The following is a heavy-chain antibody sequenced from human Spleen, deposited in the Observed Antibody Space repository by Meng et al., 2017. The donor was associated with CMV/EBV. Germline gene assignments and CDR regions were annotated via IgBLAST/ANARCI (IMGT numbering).Heavy chain of an antibody. V-gene: IGHV5-51*01. Sequence: GESLKISCKGSGYSFSNYWIAWVRQMSGKGLEWMGIIYPGDTDTRYSPSFQGQVTISADKSISTAYLQWSSLKASDTAMYYCARHGTTVTTFDYWGQGTLVTVSS. CDR1: GYSFSNYW. D-gene: IGHD4-17*01. CDR3: ARHGTTVTTFDY. J-gene: IGHJ4*02. CDR2: IYPGDTDT.